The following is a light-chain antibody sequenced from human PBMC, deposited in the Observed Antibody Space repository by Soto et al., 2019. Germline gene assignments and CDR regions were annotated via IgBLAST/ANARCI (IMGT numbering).Light chain of an antibody. CDR1: SSDVGGYNY. CDR2: DGS. CDR3: SSYTISTTHVV. J-gene: IGLJ2*01. V-gene: IGLV2-14*01. Sequence: QSALTQPASVSGSPGQSITISCTGASSDVGGYNYISWYQQYPGKAPKLMIYDGSIRPSGVSNRFSGSKFGNTASLTISGLQAEDEADYYCSSYTISTTHVVFGGGTKVTVL.